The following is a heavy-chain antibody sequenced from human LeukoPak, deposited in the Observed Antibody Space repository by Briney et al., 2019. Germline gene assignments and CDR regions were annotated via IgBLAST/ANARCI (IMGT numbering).Heavy chain of an antibody. Sequence: PGGTLRLSCAASGFTFSSYWMHWVRQAPGKGLEWVSAISGSGGSKYYADSVKGRFTISRDNSKNTQYLQMNSLRAEDTAVYYCAKIKVGAIYYGMDVRGQGTTVTVSS. D-gene: IGHD1-26*01. CDR3: AKIKVGAIYYGMDV. J-gene: IGHJ6*02. CDR1: GFTFSSYW. V-gene: IGHV3-23*01. CDR2: ISGSGGSK.